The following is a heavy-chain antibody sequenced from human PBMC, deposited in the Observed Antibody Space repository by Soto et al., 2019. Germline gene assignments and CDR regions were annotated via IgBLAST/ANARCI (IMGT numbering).Heavy chain of an antibody. V-gene: IGHV3-23*01. J-gene: IGHJ4*02. D-gene: IGHD2-2*01. CDR1: GFTFSSYA. Sequence: GGSLRLSCAASGFTFSSYAMSWVRQAPGKGLEWVSAISGSGGSTYYADSVKGRFTISRDNSKNTLYLQMNSLRAEDTAVYYCAKDRRYCSSTSCYAAYFDYWGQGTLVTVSS. CDR2: ISGSGGST. CDR3: AKDRRYCSSTSCYAAYFDY.